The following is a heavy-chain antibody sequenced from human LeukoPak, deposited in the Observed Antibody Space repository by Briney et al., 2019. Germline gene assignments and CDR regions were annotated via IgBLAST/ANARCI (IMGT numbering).Heavy chain of an antibody. J-gene: IGHJ6*02. CDR2: ISYDGSNK. CDR1: GFTFSSYA. V-gene: IGHV3-30*04. CDR3: ASSSMVRGVIAMDV. D-gene: IGHD3-10*01. Sequence: GGSLGLSCAASGFTFSSYAMHWVRQAPGKGLEWVAVISYDGSNKYYADSVKGRFTISRDNSKNTLYLQMNSLRAEDTAVYYCASSSMVRGVIAMDVWGQGTTVTVSS.